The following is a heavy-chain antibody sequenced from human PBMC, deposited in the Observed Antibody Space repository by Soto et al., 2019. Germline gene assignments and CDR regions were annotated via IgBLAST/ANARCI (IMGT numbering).Heavy chain of an antibody. CDR3: VLSGYNSCWCTYHYFFNY. D-gene: IGHD6-19*01. J-gene: IGHJ4*02. V-gene: IGHV3-7*05. CDR1: GFTFSDYW. CDR2: IKKDGSDK. Sequence: EVQLVESGGGLVKPGGSLRLYCAASGFTFSDYWMSWVRQAPGKGMEWLANIKKDGSDKNYVDYVKGRVTISRDNTKNSLYLQMNSLRAAATAGYYCVLSGYNSCWCTYHYFFNYWGQSTIVTVAS.